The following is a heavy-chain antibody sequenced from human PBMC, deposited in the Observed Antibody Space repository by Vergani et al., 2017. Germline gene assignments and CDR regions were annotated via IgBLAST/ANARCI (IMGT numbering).Heavy chain of an antibody. CDR1: GHSVRSAPY. V-gene: IGHV4-38-2*02. CDR2: IHRSGST. CDR3: ARHVGYCDSNYPGDWFDP. J-gene: IGHJ5*02. D-gene: IGHD3-9*01. Sequence: QVELQESGPGLVKPSKTLSVTCSVSGHSVRSAPYWGWIRRSPGKGLEWLGTIHRSGSTYYNPSFRNQVTMSVYTSKSPLSLSLASVTAADTALYYCARHVGYCDSNYPGDWFDPWGQGTLVTVSS.